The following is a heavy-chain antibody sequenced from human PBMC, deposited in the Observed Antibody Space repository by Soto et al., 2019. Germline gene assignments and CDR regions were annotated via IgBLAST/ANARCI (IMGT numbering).Heavy chain of an antibody. Sequence: ASVKVSCKASGYTFTSYGISWVRQAPGQGLEWMGWISAYNGNTNYAQKLQGRVTMTTDTSTSTAYMELRSLRSDDTAVYYCARDRREVEVARWVVWRFDPWAQGTLVTGSS. J-gene: IGHJ5*02. D-gene: IGHD3-16*01. CDR1: GYTFTSYG. CDR2: ISAYNGNT. V-gene: IGHV1-18*01. CDR3: ARDRREVEVARWVVWRFDP.